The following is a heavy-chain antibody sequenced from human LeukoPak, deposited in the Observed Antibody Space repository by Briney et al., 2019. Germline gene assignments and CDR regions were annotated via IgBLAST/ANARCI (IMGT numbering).Heavy chain of an antibody. Sequence: SETLSLTCTVSGGSISSSSYYWGWIRQPPGKGLEWIGSIYYSGSTYYNPSLKSRVTISVDTSKNQFSLKLSSVTAADTAVYYCARHYYAPGSMDNWFDPWGQGTLVTVSS. D-gene: IGHD3-10*01. CDR3: ARHYYAPGSMDNWFDP. CDR1: GGSISSSSYY. V-gene: IGHV4-39*01. CDR2: IYYSGST. J-gene: IGHJ5*02.